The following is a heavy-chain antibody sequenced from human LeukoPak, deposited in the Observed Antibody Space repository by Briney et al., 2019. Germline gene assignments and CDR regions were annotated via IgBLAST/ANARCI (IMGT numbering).Heavy chain of an antibody. CDR1: GFTVSRNY. D-gene: IGHD3-10*01. J-gene: IGHJ6*03. CDR3: ARDRYGSGSYSYYYYMDV. V-gene: IGHV3-7*01. CDR2: IKQDGSEK. Sequence: GGSLRLSCAASGFTVSRNYMSWVRQAPGKGLEWVANIKQDGSEKYYVDSVKGRFTISRDNAKNSLYLQMNSLRAEDTAVYYCARDRYGSGSYSYYYYMDVWGKGTTVTISS.